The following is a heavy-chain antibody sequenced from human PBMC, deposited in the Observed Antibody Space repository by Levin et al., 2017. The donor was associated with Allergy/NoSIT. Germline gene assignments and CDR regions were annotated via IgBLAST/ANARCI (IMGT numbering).Heavy chain of an antibody. V-gene: IGHV1-2*02. CDR2: INPNSGDT. D-gene: IGHD3-22*01. CDR3: AREGRFYFDSSGYTFGWFDP. Sequence: ASVKVSCEASGYTFIGYYIYWVRQAPGQGPEWMGWINPNSGDTNYAQKFQGRVTMTRDTSIRTAYMELSRLTSDDTAVYYCAREGRFYFDSSGYTFGWFDPWGQGTLVTVSS. J-gene: IGHJ5*02. CDR1: GYTFIGYY.